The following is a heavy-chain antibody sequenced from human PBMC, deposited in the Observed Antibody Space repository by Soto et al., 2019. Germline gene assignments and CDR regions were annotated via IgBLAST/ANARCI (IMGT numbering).Heavy chain of an antibody. D-gene: IGHD3-10*01. V-gene: IGHV3-33*01. J-gene: IGHJ4*02. CDR2: IWYDGSNK. CDR1: GFTFSSYG. Sequence: QVQLVESGGGVVQPGRSLRLSCAASGFTFSSYGMHWVRQAPGKGLEWVAVIWYDGSNKYYADSVKGRFTISRDNSKKTLYLQMNSLRAEDTAVYYCARERGITMVRGVRRGAPLDYWGQGTLVTVSS. CDR3: ARERGITMVRGVRRGAPLDY.